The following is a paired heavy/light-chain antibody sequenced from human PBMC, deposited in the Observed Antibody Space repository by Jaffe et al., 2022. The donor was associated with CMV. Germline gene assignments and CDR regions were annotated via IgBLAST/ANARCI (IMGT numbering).Heavy chain of an antibody. CDR1: GYTFTNYN. Sequence: QVQLVQSGAEVKKPGASVKVSCKASGYTFTNYNINWVRQAPGQGLEWMGSISVYNGYTKYAPKLQGRLTMTTDTSASTAYMELRSLKSDDTAVYYCARRNCSGVACYFDNWGQGTLVTVSP. J-gene: IGHJ4*02. CDR2: ISVYNGYT. CDR3: ARRNCSGVACYFDN. D-gene: IGHD2-15*01. V-gene: IGHV1-18*01.
Light chain of an antibody. CDR2: DVT. CDR3: SSYTTSSTLM. V-gene: IGLV2-14*03. Sequence: QSALAQPASVSGSPGQSITISCTGTSSDVATYDYVSWYQQHPGKAPKLIIYDVTDRPSGVSNRFSGSKSGNTASLTISGLQAEDEAAYYCSSYTTSSTLMFGGGTKVTVL. J-gene: IGLJ3*02. CDR1: SSDVATYDY.